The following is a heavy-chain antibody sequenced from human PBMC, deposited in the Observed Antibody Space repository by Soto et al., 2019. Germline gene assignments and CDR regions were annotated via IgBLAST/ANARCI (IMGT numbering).Heavy chain of an antibody. CDR1: GYSFTNYY. Sequence: GESLKISCKGSGYSFTNYYIVWVRQMPGKGLEWMGVIHPGDSDTRHSPSFQGQVTISADKSISTAYLQWNGLRASDTAMYYCARADGGSSIDAMDVWGQGTTVTVSS. CDR3: ARADGGSSIDAMDV. V-gene: IGHV5-51*01. J-gene: IGHJ6*02. D-gene: IGHD3-16*01. CDR2: IHPGDSDT.